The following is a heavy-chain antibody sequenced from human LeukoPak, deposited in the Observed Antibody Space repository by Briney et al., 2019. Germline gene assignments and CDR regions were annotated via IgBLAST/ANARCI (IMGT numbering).Heavy chain of an antibody. CDR2: ISAYNGNT. Sequence: ASVKVSCKASGYTFTRYGVSWVRQAPGQGLEWRGWISAYNGNTNYAQKLQGRVAMTTDTSTSTAYMELRSLRSDDTAVYYCARDGYYYDSSGYDNWFDPWGQGTLVTVSS. D-gene: IGHD3-22*01. CDR1: GYTFTRYG. V-gene: IGHV1-18*01. CDR3: ARDGYYYDSSGYDNWFDP. J-gene: IGHJ5*02.